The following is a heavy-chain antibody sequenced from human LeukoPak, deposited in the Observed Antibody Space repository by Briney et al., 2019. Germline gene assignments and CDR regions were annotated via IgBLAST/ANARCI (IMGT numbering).Heavy chain of an antibody. Sequence: PGGSLRLSCAASGFTFSSYGMHWVRQAPGKGLEWVAFIRYDGSNKYYADSVKGRFTISRDNSKNTLYLQMNSLRAEDTAVYYCAKENVAAFYYYTDVWGKGTTVTISS. D-gene: IGHD6-25*01. J-gene: IGHJ6*03. CDR2: IRYDGSNK. V-gene: IGHV3-30*02. CDR3: AKENVAAFYYYTDV. CDR1: GFTFSSYG.